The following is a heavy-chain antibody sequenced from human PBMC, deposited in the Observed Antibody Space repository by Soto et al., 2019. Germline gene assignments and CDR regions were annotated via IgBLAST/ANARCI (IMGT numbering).Heavy chain of an antibody. J-gene: IGHJ4*02. V-gene: IGHV3-21*01. D-gene: IGHD6-6*01. Sequence: GGSLRLSCAASGFTFSSYSMNWVRQAPGKGLEWVSSITTGSSYIFYADSVKGRFTISRDNAKNSLYLQMNSLRAEDTAVYYCAREFISASLPFDSWGQGTLVTVSS. CDR2: ITTGSSYI. CDR3: AREFISASLPFDS. CDR1: GFTFSSYS.